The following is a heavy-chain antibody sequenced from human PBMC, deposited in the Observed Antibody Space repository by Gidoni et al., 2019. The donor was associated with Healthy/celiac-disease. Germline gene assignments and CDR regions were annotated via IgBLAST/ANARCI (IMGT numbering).Heavy chain of an antibody. V-gene: IGHV3-23*01. D-gene: IGHD6-19*01. Sequence: EVQLLESGGGLVQPGGSLRLSCAASGFTFSSYAMSWVRQAPGKGLEWVSAISGSGGSTYYADSVKGRFTISRDNSKNTLYLQMNSLRAEDTAVYYCAKVGYSSGWYAHWYFDLWGRGTLVTVSS. CDR1: GFTFSSYA. CDR2: ISGSGGST. CDR3: AKVGYSSGWYAHWYFDL. J-gene: IGHJ2*01.